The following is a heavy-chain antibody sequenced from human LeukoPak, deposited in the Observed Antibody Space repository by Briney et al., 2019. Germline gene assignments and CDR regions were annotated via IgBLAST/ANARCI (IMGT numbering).Heavy chain of an antibody. CDR3: ARVLYCSGGSCYSFLFDY. CDR2: IYYSGST. V-gene: IGHV4-30-4*01. Sequence: SETLSLTCTVSGGSISSGDYYWSWIRQPPGKGLEWIGYIYYSGSTYYNPSLKSRVTISVDTSKNQFSLKLSSVTAADTAVYYCARVLYCSGGSCYSFLFDYWGQGTLVTVSS. J-gene: IGHJ4*02. D-gene: IGHD2-15*01. CDR1: GGSISSGDYY.